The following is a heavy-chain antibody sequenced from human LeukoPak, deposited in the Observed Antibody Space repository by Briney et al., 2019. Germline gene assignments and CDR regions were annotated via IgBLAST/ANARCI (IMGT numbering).Heavy chain of an antibody. V-gene: IGHV3-7*01. CDR1: GFTFSNYW. CDR2: INLDGSET. CDR3: ARGYSDWLR. D-gene: IGHD4-11*01. J-gene: IGHJ4*02. Sequence: GGSLTLSCTASGFTFSNYWMTWVRQGPGEGLEWLVNINLDGSETHFVDSVKGRFTISIDNAKISLSLQMSGLRVEDTAVYYCARGYSDWLRWGQGTQVTVSS.